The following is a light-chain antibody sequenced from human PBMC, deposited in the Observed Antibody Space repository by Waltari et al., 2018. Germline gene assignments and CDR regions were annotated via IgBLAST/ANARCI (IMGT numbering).Light chain of an antibody. V-gene: IGKV3-20*01. CDR1: QNINSNY. J-gene: IGKJ1*01. CDR2: GAY. Sequence: EIVLTQSPGTLFLSPGERATLSCRVSQNINSNYLPWYQQKPGQSPMLLIYGAYSRATDIPDSFSGSGSGTDFTLTISRLEPEDFAVYYCHQYGVSTWTFGQGTKVEIK. CDR3: HQYGVSTWT.